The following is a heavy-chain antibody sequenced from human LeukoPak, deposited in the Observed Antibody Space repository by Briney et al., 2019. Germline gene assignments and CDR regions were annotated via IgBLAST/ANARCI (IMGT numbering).Heavy chain of an antibody. V-gene: IGHV3-11*01. J-gene: IGHJ4*02. CDR1: GFTFSDYY. Sequence: GGSLRLSCAASGFTFSDYYMSWIRQAPGKGLEWVSYISSSGSTIVYADSVKGRLTVSRDNAKNSMFLQMNSLRAEDTAVYYCARERRLRETDSWGQGTLVTVSS. D-gene: IGHD4-17*01. CDR2: ISSSGSTI. CDR3: ARERRLRETDS.